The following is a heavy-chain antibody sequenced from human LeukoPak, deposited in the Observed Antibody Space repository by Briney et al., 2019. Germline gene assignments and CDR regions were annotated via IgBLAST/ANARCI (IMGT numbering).Heavy chain of an antibody. V-gene: IGHV3-20*04. CDR3: ARDATARTDYYDSSGRTKFDY. J-gene: IGHJ4*02. CDR2: INWNGGTT. Sequence: GGSLRLSCAASGFTFDDYGMSWVRQAPGKGLEWVSGINWNGGTTVYADSVKGRFTISRDNAKNSLYLQMNSLRVEDTALYYCARDATARTDYYDSSGRTKFDYWGQGTLVTVSS. CDR1: GFTFDDYG. D-gene: IGHD3-22*01.